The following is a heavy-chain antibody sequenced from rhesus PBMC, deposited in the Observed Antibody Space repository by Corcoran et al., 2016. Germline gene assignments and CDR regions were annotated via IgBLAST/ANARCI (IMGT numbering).Heavy chain of an antibody. CDR2: SSGSGGST. D-gene: IGHD4-11*01. Sequence: QLQLQESGPGLVKPSETLYLPCAVSCVSISINWLSWIRQPPGKGLEWIGRSSGSGGSTSYNPSHKSRVTISTDTSKNQLYLKLISVTAADTAVYYCARDFLPYCDYWGQGVLVTVSS. CDR3: ARDFLPYCDY. V-gene: IGHV4-173*01. CDR1: CVSISINW. J-gene: IGHJ4*01.